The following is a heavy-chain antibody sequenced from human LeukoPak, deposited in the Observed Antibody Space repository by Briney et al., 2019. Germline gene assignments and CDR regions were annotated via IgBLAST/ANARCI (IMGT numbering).Heavy chain of an antibody. Sequence: PSETLSPTCAVYGGSFSGYYWSWIRQPPGKGLEWIGEINHSGRTNYNLSLKSRVTISVDTSKNEFPLKLIYVTCTDMTVYYCARGPLYYDYVWGNYRKRYDAFDIWGQGTMVTVSS. D-gene: IGHD3-16*02. CDR2: INHSGRT. CDR1: GGSFSGYY. V-gene: IGHV4-34*01. CDR3: ARGPLYYDYVWGNYRKRYDAFDI. J-gene: IGHJ3*02.